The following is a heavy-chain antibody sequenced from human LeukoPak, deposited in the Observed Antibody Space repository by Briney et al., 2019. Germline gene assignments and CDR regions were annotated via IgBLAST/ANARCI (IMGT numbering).Heavy chain of an antibody. V-gene: IGHV4-59*01. CDR2: IYYSGST. J-gene: IGHJ5*02. D-gene: IGHD3-22*01. Sequence: ASETLSLTCTVSGGSISSYYWSWIRQPPGKGLEWIGYIYYSGSTNYNPSLKSRVTISVDTSKNQFSLKLSSVTAADTAVYYCATLSSGYYSSWFDPWGQGTLVTVSS. CDR1: GGSISSYY. CDR3: ATLSSGYYSSWFDP.